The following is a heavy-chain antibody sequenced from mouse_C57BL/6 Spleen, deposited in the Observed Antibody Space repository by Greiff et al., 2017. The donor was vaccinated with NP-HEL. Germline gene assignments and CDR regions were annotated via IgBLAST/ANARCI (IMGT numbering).Heavy chain of an antibody. V-gene: IGHV1-42*01. CDR1: GYSFTGYY. CDR2: INPSTGGT. Sequence: VQLQQSGPELVKPGASVKISCKASGYSFTGYYMNWVKQSPEKSLEWIGEINPSTGGTTYNQKFKAKATLTVDKSSSTAYMQLKSLTSEDSAVYYCAREEVTKGFAYWGQGTLVTVSA. D-gene: IGHD2-3*01. J-gene: IGHJ3*01. CDR3: AREEVTKGFAY.